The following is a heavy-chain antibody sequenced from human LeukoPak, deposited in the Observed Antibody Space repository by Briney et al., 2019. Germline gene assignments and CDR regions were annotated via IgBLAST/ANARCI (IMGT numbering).Heavy chain of an antibody. CDR1: GFTFSSYG. J-gene: IGHJ3*02. CDR2: IWYDGSNK. D-gene: IGHD6-13*01. Sequence: GGSLRLSCAASGFTFSSYGMHWVRQAPGKGLEWVAVIWYDGSNKYYADSVKGRFTISRDNSKNTLYLQMNSLRAEDTAVYYCARDAPGFDSSSWYLPFDIWGQGTMVTVSS. CDR3: ARDAPGFDSSSWYLPFDI. V-gene: IGHV3-33*01.